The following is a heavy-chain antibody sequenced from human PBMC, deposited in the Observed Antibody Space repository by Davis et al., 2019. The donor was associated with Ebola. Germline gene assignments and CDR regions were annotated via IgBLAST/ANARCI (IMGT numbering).Heavy chain of an antibody. CDR1: GYSFTSYW. CDR3: ARLGAAAGIHYGMDV. Sequence: GGSLRLSCKGSGYSFTSYWIGWVRQMPGKGLEWMGIIYPGDSDTRYSPSFQGQVTISADKSISTAYLQWSSLKASDTAMYYCARLGAAAGIHYGMDVWGQGTTVTVSS. D-gene: IGHD6-13*01. V-gene: IGHV5-51*01. CDR2: IYPGDSDT. J-gene: IGHJ6*02.